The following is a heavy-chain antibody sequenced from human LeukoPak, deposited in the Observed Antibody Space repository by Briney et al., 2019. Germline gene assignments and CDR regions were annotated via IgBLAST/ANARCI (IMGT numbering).Heavy chain of an antibody. J-gene: IGHJ4*02. CDR3: ARGSPHYSNYFDY. V-gene: IGHV3-48*04. Sequence: GGSLRLSCAASGFTFNSFGMSWVRQAPGKGLEWLSYISSSSSTIYYADSVRGRFTISRDNAKNSLYLQINSLRADDTAVYYCARGSPHYSNYFDYWGQGTLVTVSS. CDR1: GFTFNSFG. CDR2: ISSSSSTI. D-gene: IGHD4-11*01.